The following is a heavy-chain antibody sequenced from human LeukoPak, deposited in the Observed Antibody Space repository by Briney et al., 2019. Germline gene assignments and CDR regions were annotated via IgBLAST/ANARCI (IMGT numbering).Heavy chain of an antibody. Sequence: GRSLRLSCAASGFTFDDYAMHWVRQAPGKGLEWVSGISWNSGSIGYADSVKGRFTISRDNAKNSLYLQMNSLRAEDTALYYCAKAIASSLPTKRGYMDVWGKGTTVTVSS. D-gene: IGHD1-26*01. J-gene: IGHJ6*03. CDR1: GFTFDDYA. V-gene: IGHV3-9*01. CDR3: AKAIASSLPTKRGYMDV. CDR2: ISWNSGSI.